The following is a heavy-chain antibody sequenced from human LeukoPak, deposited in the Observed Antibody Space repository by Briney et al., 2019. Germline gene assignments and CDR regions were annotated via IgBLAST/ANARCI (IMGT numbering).Heavy chain of an antibody. D-gene: IGHD3-10*01. CDR2: ISSSGTST. CDR1: GFTFSSYA. J-gene: IGHJ5*02. Sequence: GGSLRLSCAASGFTFSSYAMSWVRQAPGKGLEWVSSISSSGTSTYYADSVKGRFTISRDNSKNTLYLQMNSLRAEDTAVYYCAKDRGNYSPARFDPWGQGTLVTVSS. V-gene: IGHV3-23*01. CDR3: AKDRGNYSPARFDP.